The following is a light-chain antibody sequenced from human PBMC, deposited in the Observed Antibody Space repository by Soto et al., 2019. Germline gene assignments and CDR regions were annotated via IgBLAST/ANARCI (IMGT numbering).Light chain of an antibody. CDR1: QDINNY. CDR3: QQCDNLPFT. J-gene: IGKJ2*01. Sequence: DVLMTQSPSSLSASVGDRVTITSQASQDINNYLNWYQQKPGKAPKLLIYDTSNLETGVPLRFSGSEAGKESTVPNSSRQPEDIATDDCQQCDNLPFTFGQGPKLE. CDR2: DTS. V-gene: IGKV1-33*01.